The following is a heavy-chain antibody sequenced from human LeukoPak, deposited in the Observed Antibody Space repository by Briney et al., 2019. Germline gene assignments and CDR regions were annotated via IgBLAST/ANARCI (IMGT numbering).Heavy chain of an antibody. J-gene: IGHJ4*02. CDR1: GFTFSSYA. CDR3: ARDAEWELLLEEPMILSGGLDY. Sequence: GGSLRLSCAASGFTFSSYAMHWVRQAPGKGLEWVAVISYDGSNKYYADSVKGRFTISRDNSKNTLYLQMNSLRAEDTAVYYCARDAEWELLLEEPMILSGGLDYWGQGTLVTVSS. V-gene: IGHV3-30-3*01. D-gene: IGHD1-26*01. CDR2: ISYDGSNK.